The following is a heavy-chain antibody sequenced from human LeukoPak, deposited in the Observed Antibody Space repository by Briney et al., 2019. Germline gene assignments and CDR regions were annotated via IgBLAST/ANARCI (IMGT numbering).Heavy chain of an antibody. J-gene: IGHJ2*01. CDR1: RLPFQGCA. Sequence: PGSSLRLSRTASRLPFQGCAMHWVRPAPGQGLEWVSGISWNSGNIAYADSVKGRFTISRDNAKNSLYLQMNSLRAEDTAFYYCVKGSDWGSHWYFDLWGRGTLVTVSS. D-gene: IGHD7-27*01. CDR2: ISWNSGNI. CDR3: VKGSDWGSHWYFDL. V-gene: IGHV3-9*01.